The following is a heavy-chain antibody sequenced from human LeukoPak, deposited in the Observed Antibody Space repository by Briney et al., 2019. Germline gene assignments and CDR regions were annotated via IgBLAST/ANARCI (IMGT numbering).Heavy chain of an antibody. V-gene: IGHV3-21*01. CDR2: ITSSSSYI. CDR3: ARCLWDIVVVIPANDY. Sequence: GGSLRLSCAASGFTFSSYSMNWIRQAPGKGREGVSSITSSSSYIYYADSVKGRFTISRDNAKNSLYLQMNSLRAEDTAVYYCARCLWDIVVVIPANDYWGQGTLVTVSS. CDR1: GFTFSSYS. J-gene: IGHJ4*02. D-gene: IGHD2-15*01.